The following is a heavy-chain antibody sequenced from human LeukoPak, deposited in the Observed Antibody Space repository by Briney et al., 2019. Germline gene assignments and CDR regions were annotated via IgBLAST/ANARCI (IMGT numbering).Heavy chain of an antibody. Sequence: GSLRLSCAASGFTVSSNYMSWVRQAPGKGLEWIGYIYYSGTINYNPSLKSRVIISLDTSKNQFSLKLSSVTAADTAVYYCARDSKVTSLGYWGQGTLVTVSS. V-gene: IGHV4-59*02. CDR1: GFTVSSNY. CDR2: IYYSGTI. CDR3: ARDSKVTSLGY. D-gene: IGHD2-21*02. J-gene: IGHJ4*02.